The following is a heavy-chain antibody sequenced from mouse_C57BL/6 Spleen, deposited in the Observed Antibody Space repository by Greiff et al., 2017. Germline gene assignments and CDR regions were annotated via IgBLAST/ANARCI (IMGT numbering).Heavy chain of an antibody. CDR3: ARQGGGSFAH. CDR1: GFTFSSYG. CDR2: ISSGGSYT. J-gene: IGHJ3*01. D-gene: IGHD1-1*02. V-gene: IGHV5-6*01. Sequence: EVKVVESGGDLVKPGGSLKLSCAASGFTFSSYGMSWVRQTPDKRLEWVATISSGGSYTYYPDSVKGRFTISRDNAKNTLYLQMSSLKSEDTAMYYCARQGGGSFAHWGNGGLVTVSA.